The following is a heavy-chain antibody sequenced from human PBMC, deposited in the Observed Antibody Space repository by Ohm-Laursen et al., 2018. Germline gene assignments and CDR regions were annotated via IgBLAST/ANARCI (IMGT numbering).Heavy chain of an antibody. CDR3: ARDPIDNNGYNPDY. CDR1: GFTFSDYY. V-gene: IGHV3-11*04. CDR2: ISSSGSTI. Sequence: SLRLSCAASGFTFSDYYMSWIRQAPGKGLEWVSYISSSGSTIYYADSVEGRFTISRDNAKNSLYLQMNSLRAEDTAIYYCARDPIDNNGYNPDYWGQGTLVTVSS. D-gene: IGHD1-14*01. J-gene: IGHJ4*02.